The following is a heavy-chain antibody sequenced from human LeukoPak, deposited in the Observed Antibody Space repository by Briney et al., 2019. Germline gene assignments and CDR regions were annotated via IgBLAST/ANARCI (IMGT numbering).Heavy chain of an antibody. CDR1: GYTFTSYA. CDR2: INPSGGST. V-gene: IGHV1-46*01. Sequence: KPGASVKVSCKASGYTFTSYAMHWVRQAPGQGLEWMGIINPSGGSTSYAQKSQGRVTMTRDTSTSTVYMELSSLRSEDTAVYYCARALAVAGIDYWGQGTLVTVSS. D-gene: IGHD6-19*01. CDR3: ARALAVAGIDY. J-gene: IGHJ4*02.